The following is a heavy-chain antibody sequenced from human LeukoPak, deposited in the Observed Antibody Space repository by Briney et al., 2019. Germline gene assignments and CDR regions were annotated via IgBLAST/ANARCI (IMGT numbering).Heavy chain of an antibody. J-gene: IGHJ2*01. CDR3: ARVVAARPEPWYFDL. V-gene: IGHV4-61*09. Sequence: SETLSLTCTVSGGSISSSSYYWSWIRQPAGKGLEWIGHIYTSGSTNYNPSLKSRVTMSVDTSKNQFSLKLSSVTAADTAVYYCARVVAARPEPWYFDLWGRGTLVTVSS. D-gene: IGHD6-6*01. CDR1: GGSISSSSYY. CDR2: IYTSGST.